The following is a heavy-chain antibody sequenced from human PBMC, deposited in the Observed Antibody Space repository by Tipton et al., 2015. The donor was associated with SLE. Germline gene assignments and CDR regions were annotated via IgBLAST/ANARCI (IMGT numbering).Heavy chain of an antibody. CDR3: ARHPAGAGWYFDL. J-gene: IGHJ2*01. D-gene: IGHD6-19*01. CDR2: INHSGST. CDR1: GGSFSGYY. V-gene: IGHV4-34*01. Sequence: TPSLTCAVYGGSFSGYYWSWIRRPPGKGLEWIGEINHSGSTNYNPSLKSRVTISVDTSKNQFSLKLGSVTAADTAVYYCARHPAGAGWYFDLWGRGTLVTVSS.